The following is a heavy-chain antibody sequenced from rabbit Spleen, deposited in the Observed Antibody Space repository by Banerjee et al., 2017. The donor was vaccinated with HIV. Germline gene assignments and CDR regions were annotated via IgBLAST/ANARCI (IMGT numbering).Heavy chain of an antibody. V-gene: IGHV1S45*01. CDR1: GFSFSITYW. Sequence: QEQLEESGGDLVKPEGSLTLTCTASGFSFSITYWTCWVRQAPGKGLEWIGCIYTKSGSGYYASWAKGRFTISKTSSTTVTLQMTSLTAGDTATYFCARGDVSGNYYRVMTLWGPGTLVTVS. CDR3: ARGDVSGNYYRVMTL. CDR2: IYTKSGSG. J-gene: IGHJ4*01. D-gene: IGHD1-1*01.